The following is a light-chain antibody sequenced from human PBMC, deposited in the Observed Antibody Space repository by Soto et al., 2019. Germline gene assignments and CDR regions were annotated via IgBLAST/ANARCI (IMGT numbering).Light chain of an antibody. CDR2: GAS. Sequence: EIAFTLAPGTLAFSPGDVAPLSYRASQSVIYLAWYQQKPGQAPRLLFYGASNRATGIPGRFSGSGSGTDCTLTISRMEPEDSAVYYCHQYGIVPWTFGQGTKVDIK. CDR3: HQYGIVPWT. V-gene: IGKV3-20*01. CDR1: QSVIY. J-gene: IGKJ1*01.